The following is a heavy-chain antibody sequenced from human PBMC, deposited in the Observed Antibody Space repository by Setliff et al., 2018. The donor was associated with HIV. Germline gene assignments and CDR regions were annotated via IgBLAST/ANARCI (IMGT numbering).Heavy chain of an antibody. J-gene: IGHJ4*02. CDR1: GGSISSSSYY. CDR3: AREDSSYHYFDY. Sequence: SETLSLTCTVSGGSISSSSYYWGWIRQPPGKGREWIGSIFYGGSANYNPSLRCPVAISVDTSKNQFSLKLTSVTAADTAVYYCAREDSSYHYFDYWGQGMLVTVSS. CDR2: IFYGGSA. D-gene: IGHD6-6*01. V-gene: IGHV4-39*02.